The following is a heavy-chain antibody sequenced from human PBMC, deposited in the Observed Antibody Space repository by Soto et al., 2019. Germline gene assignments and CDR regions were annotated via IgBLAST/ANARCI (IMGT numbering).Heavy chain of an antibody. D-gene: IGHD5-12*01. CDR1: GYTFPSFY. CDR3: ARDHGIVATGRYFDY. J-gene: IGHJ4*02. Sequence: ASVKVSCKASGYTFPSFYMHWVRQAPGQGLEWMGVINPSGGNTVYAQKFLGRVTMTRDTSTNTVYMELSSLRFEDTAVYYCARDHGIVATGRYFDYWGQGTLVTVPQ. V-gene: IGHV1-46*01. CDR2: INPSGGNT.